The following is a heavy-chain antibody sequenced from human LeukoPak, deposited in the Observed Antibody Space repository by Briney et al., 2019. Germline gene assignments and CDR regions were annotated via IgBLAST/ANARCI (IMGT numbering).Heavy chain of an antibody. D-gene: IGHD3-9*01. V-gene: IGHV5-51*01. CDR2: IYPGDSDT. CDR1: GYSFTSYW. CDR3: ARHSGYFDWLTGSAYYFDY. J-gene: IGHJ4*02. Sequence: GESLKISCKGSGYSFTSYWIGWVRQMPGKGLEWMGIIYPGDSDTRYSPSFQGQVTISADKSISTAYQQWSSLKASDTAMYYCARHSGYFDWLTGSAYYFDYWGQGTLVTVSS.